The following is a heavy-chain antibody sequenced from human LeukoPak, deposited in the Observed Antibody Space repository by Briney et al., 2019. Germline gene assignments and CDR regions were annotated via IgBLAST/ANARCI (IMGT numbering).Heavy chain of an antibody. CDR1: GFTFSNTW. Sequence: PGGSLRLSCAASGFTFSNTWMNWVRQAPGKGLEWVGRIKRIIDGGTTDYAAPVKGRFTVSRDDSINTLYLQMSSLKTEDTAVYYCAAQGGSGDFRYWGQGTLVTVSS. CDR2: IKRIIDGGTT. CDR3: AAQGGSGDFRY. J-gene: IGHJ4*02. V-gene: IGHV3-15*01. D-gene: IGHD4-17*01.